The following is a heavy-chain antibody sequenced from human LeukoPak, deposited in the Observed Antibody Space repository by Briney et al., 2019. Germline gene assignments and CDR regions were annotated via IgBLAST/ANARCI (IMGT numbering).Heavy chain of an antibody. CDR3: ARDAYPHCTYSSCYTGYFDH. V-gene: IGHV3-33*01. J-gene: IGHJ4*02. D-gene: IGHD2-2*02. Sequence: PGGSLRLSCTPSGFTFTTYGMHWVRQAPGKGLEWVAVIWYDGVNKYYADSVKGRFTISRDNSNNTLYLQMNSLRAEDTAVNYCARDAYPHCTYSSCYTGYFDHWGQGTLVTVSS. CDR2: IWYDGVNK. CDR1: GFTFTTYG.